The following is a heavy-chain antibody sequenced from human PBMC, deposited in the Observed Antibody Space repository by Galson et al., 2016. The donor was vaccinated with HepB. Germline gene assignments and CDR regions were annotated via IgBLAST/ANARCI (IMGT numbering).Heavy chain of an antibody. CDR1: GFTFSDYY. J-gene: IGHJ4*02. CDR3: TRDEIRGFIRFDH. CDR2: ISGSGTYI. V-gene: IGHV3-11*06. D-gene: IGHD3-10*01. Sequence: SLRLSCAASGFTFSDYYMSWIRQAPGKGLEWISYISGSGTYIDYADSVKGRFTISRDNAKNSLYLQMNSLTVEDTAVYYCTRDEIRGFIRFDHWGQGTLVAVSS.